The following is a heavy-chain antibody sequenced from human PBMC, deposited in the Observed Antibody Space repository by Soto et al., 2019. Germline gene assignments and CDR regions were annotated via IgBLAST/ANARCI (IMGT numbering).Heavy chain of an antibody. V-gene: IGHV3-74*01. D-gene: IGHD1-7*01. CDR1: EFTSRSYW. Sequence: PGESLRLSCAASEFTSRSYWMHWDRPSPGKGLVWVSRISGDGSSTTYADSVRGRFTISRDNAKNTVYLQMDSLRAEDTAVYYCARSLPGTYGAFDLWGQGTMVTVSS. J-gene: IGHJ3*01. CDR2: ISGDGSST. CDR3: ARSLPGTYGAFDL.